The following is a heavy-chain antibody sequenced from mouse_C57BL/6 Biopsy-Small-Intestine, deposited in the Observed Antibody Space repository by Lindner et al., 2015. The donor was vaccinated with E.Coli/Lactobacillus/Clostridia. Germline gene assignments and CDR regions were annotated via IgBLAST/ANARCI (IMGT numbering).Heavy chain of an antibody. CDR2: INPSTGGT. Sequence: VQLQESGPELVKPGASVKISCKASGYSFTGYYMHWVKQSSEKSLEWIGEINPSTGGTSYNQKFKGKATLTVDKSSSTAYMQLKSLTSEDSAVYYCARSGTGGYFDVWGTGTTVTVSS. CDR3: ARSGTGGYFDV. D-gene: IGHD3-3*01. CDR1: GYSFTGYY. J-gene: IGHJ1*03. V-gene: IGHV1-43*01.